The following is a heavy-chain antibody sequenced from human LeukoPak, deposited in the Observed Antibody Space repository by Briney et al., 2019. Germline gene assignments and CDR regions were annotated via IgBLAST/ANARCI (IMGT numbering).Heavy chain of an antibody. V-gene: IGHV4-34*01. CDR1: GGSFSGYY. D-gene: IGHD2-21*02. CDR2: INHSENT. CDR3: ARGFAYCGGDCYSPWGLDV. Sequence: PSETLSLTCAVYGGSFSGYYWSWIRPPPGKGLEWIGEINHSENTNYNPSLKSRVAISVDTSKNQFSLKLSSVTAADTSVYYCARGFAYCGGDCYSPWGLDVWGKGTTVTVSS. J-gene: IGHJ6*04.